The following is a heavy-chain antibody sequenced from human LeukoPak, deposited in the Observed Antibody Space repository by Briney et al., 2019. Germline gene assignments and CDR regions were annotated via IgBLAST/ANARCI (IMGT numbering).Heavy chain of an antibody. CDR1: GGSISSSSYY. J-gene: IGHJ4*02. CDR3: ARQPYYDILTGHEPFDY. D-gene: IGHD3-9*01. Sequence: SETLSLTCTVSGGSISSSSYYWGWIRQPPGKGLEWIGSIYYSGSTYYNPSLKSRVTISVDTSKNQFSLKLSSVTAADTAVYYCARQPYYDILTGHEPFDYWGQGTLVTVSS. CDR2: IYYSGST. V-gene: IGHV4-39*01.